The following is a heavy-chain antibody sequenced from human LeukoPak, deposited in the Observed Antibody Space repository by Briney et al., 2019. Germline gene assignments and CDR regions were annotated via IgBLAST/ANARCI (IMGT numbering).Heavy chain of an antibody. V-gene: IGHV3-23*01. J-gene: IGHJ4*02. D-gene: IGHD2-2*01. CDR3: AKVETSGGANCYALDY. CDR1: GFTFSSHA. Sequence: GGSLRLSCAASGFTFSSHAMSWVRQAPGKGLECVSAISANGGSTNYADSVRGRFTISRDNSKNTLYLQMNSLSAEDTAVYYCAKVETSGGANCYALDYWGQGTLVTVSS. CDR2: ISANGGST.